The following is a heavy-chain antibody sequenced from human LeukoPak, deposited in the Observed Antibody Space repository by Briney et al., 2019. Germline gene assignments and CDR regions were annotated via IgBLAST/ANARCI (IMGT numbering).Heavy chain of an antibody. Sequence: ASVKVSCKASGYTFTSYGINWVRHAPGQGLEWMGWISAYNGNTNYAQKLQGRVTMTRDTSTSTVYMELRSLRSDDTALYYCARGGDMRVVGAFDIWGQGTMVTVSS. CDR1: GYTFTSYG. J-gene: IGHJ3*02. CDR3: ARGGDMRVVGAFDI. D-gene: IGHD3-22*01. V-gene: IGHV1-18*01. CDR2: ISAYNGNT.